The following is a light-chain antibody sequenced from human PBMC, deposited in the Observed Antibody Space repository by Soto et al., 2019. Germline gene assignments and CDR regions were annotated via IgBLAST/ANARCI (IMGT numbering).Light chain of an antibody. J-gene: IGKJ5*01. CDR2: VAS. CDR3: QQYGSSPPIT. V-gene: IGKV3-20*01. Sequence: EIVLTQSPGTLSLSPGERATLSCRASQSVSSSYLAWYQQKPGQAPRLIIYVASRRATGIPDRFSGSGSGTDFTLTISRLEPEDFAVYYCQQYGSSPPITFGQGTRLEIK. CDR1: QSVSSSY.